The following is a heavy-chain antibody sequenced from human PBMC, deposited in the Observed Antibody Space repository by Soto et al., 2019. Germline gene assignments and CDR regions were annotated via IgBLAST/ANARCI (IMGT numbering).Heavy chain of an antibody. V-gene: IGHV1-69*06. CDR1: GRTFSSYA. CDR3: AAFGYYYDSSGYSAFDI. J-gene: IGHJ3*02. D-gene: IGHD3-22*01. Sequence: SVKVSCRASGRTFSSYAISWVRPAPGQGLEWMGGIIPIFGTANYAQKCQGRVTITADKSTSTAYMELSSLRSEDTAVYYCAAFGYYYDSSGYSAFDIWVQGTMVTVSS. CDR2: IIPIFGTA.